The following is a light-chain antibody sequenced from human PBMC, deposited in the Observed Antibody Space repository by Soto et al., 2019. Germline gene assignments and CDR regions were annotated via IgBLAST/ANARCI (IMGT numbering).Light chain of an antibody. V-gene: IGLV2-14*01. CDR3: SSYAGSTWV. CDR2: EVS. Sequence: QSALTQPASVSGSPGQSITISCTGTSSDVGGYNYVSWYQQHPGNAPKLMIYEVSNRPSGVSNRFSGSKSGNTASLTISGLQAEDEADYYCSSYAGSTWVFGGGTKLTVL. CDR1: SSDVGGYNY. J-gene: IGLJ3*02.